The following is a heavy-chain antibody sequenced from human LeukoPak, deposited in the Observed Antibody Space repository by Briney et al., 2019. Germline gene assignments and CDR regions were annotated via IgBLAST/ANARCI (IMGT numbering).Heavy chain of an antibody. V-gene: IGHV1-18*01. CDR2: ISTYNGHT. J-gene: IGHJ4*02. CDR1: GYPFINYA. Sequence: ASVKVSCKASGYPFINYAITWVRQAPGQGLEWMGWISTYNGHTNYAQNLQGRVTMSTDTSTSTVYMELRSLRSDDTAVYYCARLWYYSPRGRFDDWGQGTRLTVSS. CDR3: ARLWYYSPRGRFDD. D-gene: IGHD2-21*01.